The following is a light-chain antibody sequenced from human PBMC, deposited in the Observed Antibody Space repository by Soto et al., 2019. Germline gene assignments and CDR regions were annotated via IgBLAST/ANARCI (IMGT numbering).Light chain of an antibody. J-gene: IGKJ1*01. CDR3: QQYDKSPWT. Sequence: EIVLTQSPGTLSLSPGEAATLSCRASQSVNSNYLAWLQQKPGQAPSLLIYSTSNRATGIPDRFSGSGSGTDFTLTISRLEPEGFVVYYCQQYDKSPWTFGQGTKVEIK. CDR1: QSVNSNY. V-gene: IGKV3-20*01. CDR2: STS.